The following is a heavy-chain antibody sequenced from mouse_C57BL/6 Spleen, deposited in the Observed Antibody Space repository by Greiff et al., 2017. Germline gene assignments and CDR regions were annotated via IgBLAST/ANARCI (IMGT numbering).Heavy chain of an antibody. D-gene: IGHD1-1*01. CDR1: DSEVFPIAY. CDR2: ILPSIGRT. CDR3: ARKGGYYYGSSGDYFDY. Sequence: QVQLQQSGSELRSPGSSVKLSCKDFDSEVFPIAYMSWVRQKPGHGFEWIGGILPSIGRTIYGEKFEDKATLDADTLSNTAYLELNSLTSEDSAIYDCARKGGYYYGSSGDYFDYWGQGTTLTVSS. V-gene: IGHV15-2*01. J-gene: IGHJ2*01.